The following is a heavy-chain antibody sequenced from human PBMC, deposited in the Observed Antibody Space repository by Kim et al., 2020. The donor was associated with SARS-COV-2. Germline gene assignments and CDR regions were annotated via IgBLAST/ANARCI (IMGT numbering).Heavy chain of an antibody. D-gene: IGHD3-3*01. CDR3: ARGHFPFWSGHPPRSWFDP. Sequence: SETLSLTCTVSGGSISSYYWSWIRQPPGKGLEWIGYIYYSGSTNYNPSLKSRVTISVDTSKNQFSLKLSSVTAADTAVYYCARGHFPFWSGHPPRSWFDPWGQGTLVTVSS. CDR1: GGSISSYY. J-gene: IGHJ5*02. V-gene: IGHV4-59*01. CDR2: IYYSGST.